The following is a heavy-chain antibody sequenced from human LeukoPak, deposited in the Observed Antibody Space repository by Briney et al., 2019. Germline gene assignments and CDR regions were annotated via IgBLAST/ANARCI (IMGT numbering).Heavy chain of an antibody. D-gene: IGHD4-11*01. Sequence: GGSLRLSCAASGFTFSSNSMHWFRQAPGKGLVWVSRINSDGSSTYYADSVKGRFTISRDSAKNTLYLQMNSLRAEDSAVYYCAISGVTFLYWAQGSLVTVSS. CDR1: GFTFSSNS. V-gene: IGHV3-74*01. CDR3: AISGVTFLY. CDR2: INSDGSST. J-gene: IGHJ4*02.